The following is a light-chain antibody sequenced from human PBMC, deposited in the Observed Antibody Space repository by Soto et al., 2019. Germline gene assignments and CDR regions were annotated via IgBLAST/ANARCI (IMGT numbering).Light chain of an antibody. CDR2: DVS. Sequence: QSVLTQPRSVSGSPGQSVIISCTGTSNDVGAYNYVSWYQQHPGKAPKLVIYDVSKRPSGVPARFSGSKSGNTASLTISGLQAEDEADYLCCSYAVRHPSDVIGAGSKVSVL. J-gene: IGLJ1*01. CDR1: SNDVGAYNY. V-gene: IGLV2-11*01. CDR3: CSYAVRHPSDV.